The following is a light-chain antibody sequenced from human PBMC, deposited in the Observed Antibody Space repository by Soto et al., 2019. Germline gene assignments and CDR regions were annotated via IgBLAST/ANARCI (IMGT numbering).Light chain of an antibody. CDR3: QHCGRSPTWT. CDR1: QSVSSNY. V-gene: IGKV3-20*01. CDR2: GAS. Sequence: ESVLTQSPGTLFLSSGERATLSCRASQSVSSNYLAWYQQKPGQAPRLLIYGASTRASGITNRYSGCWSETNFTLTISTLEPDDSAVYYSQHCGRSPTWTLGQGTKVAIK. J-gene: IGKJ1*01.